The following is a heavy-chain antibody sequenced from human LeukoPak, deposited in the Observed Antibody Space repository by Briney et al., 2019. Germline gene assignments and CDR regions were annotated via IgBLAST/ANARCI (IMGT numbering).Heavy chain of an antibody. V-gene: IGHV3-21*01. CDR3: ARVPGTSGGHWYFDL. J-gene: IGHJ2*01. Sequence: PGGSLRLSCAASGFTFSTYSMNWVRQAPGKGLEWVSSLSSSSSFIYYADSVKGRFTISRDNAKNSLYLQMNSLRAEDTAVYHCARVPGTSGGHWYFDLWGHGTLVTVSS. CDR2: LSSSSSFI. CDR1: GFTFSTYS. D-gene: IGHD1/OR15-1a*01.